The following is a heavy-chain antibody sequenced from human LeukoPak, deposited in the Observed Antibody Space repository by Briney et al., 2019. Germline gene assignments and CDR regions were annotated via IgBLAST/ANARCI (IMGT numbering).Heavy chain of an antibody. CDR1: GGSISSSSYY. Sequence: PSETLSLTCTVSGGSISSSSYYWGWIRQPPGKGLEWIGSIYYSGSTYYNPSLKSRVTISVDTSRNHFSLKLTSVTAADTAVYYCARAYTFLTSYYFDYWGQGTLVTVSS. CDR3: ARAYTFLTSYYFDY. D-gene: IGHD3-16*01. J-gene: IGHJ4*02. V-gene: IGHV4-39*07. CDR2: IYYSGST.